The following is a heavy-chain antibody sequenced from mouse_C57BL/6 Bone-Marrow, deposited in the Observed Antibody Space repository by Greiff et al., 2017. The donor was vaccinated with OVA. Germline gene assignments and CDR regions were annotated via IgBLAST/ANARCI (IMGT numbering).Heavy chain of an antibody. Sequence: QVQLQQSGTELVKPGASVKLSCKASGYTFTSYWMHWVKQRPGQGLEWIGNINPSNGGTNYNEKFKSKATLTVDKSSSTAYMQLSSLTSEDSAVYYCARGGVYYGNYWYFDVWGTGTTVTVSS. CDR3: ARGGVYYGNYWYFDV. CDR2: INPSNGGT. J-gene: IGHJ1*03. V-gene: IGHV1-53*01. CDR1: GYTFTSYW. D-gene: IGHD2-1*01.